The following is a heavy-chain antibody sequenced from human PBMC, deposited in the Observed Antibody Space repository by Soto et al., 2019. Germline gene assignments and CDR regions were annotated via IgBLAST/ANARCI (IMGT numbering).Heavy chain of an antibody. CDR2: MNPNSGNT. Sequence: QVQLVQSGAEVKKPGASVKVSCKASGYTFTSYDINWVRQATGQGLEWMGWMNPNSGNTGYAQKFQGRVTMTRNPSISTAYMELSSLRSEDTAVYYCARAMGYCSSTSCYKRYYYYYYMDVWGKGTTVTVSS. J-gene: IGHJ6*03. V-gene: IGHV1-8*01. CDR3: ARAMGYCSSTSCYKRYYYYYYMDV. D-gene: IGHD2-2*02. CDR1: GYTFTSYD.